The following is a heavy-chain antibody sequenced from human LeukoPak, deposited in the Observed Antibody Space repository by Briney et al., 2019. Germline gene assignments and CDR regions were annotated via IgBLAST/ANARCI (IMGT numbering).Heavy chain of an antibody. CDR3: ARDTGMLVGNFDY. Sequence: GGSLRLSCAAPGFTFSSYSMNWVRQAPGKGLEWVSYISSSRSTIYYADSVKGRFTISRDNAKNSLYLQMNSLRAEDTAVYYCARDTGMLVGNFDYWGQGTLVTVSS. V-gene: IGHV3-48*01. CDR1: GFTFSSYS. D-gene: IGHD2-8*01. CDR2: ISSSRSTI. J-gene: IGHJ4*02.